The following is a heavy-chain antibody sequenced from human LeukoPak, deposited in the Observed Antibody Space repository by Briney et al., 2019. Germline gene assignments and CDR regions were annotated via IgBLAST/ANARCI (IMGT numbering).Heavy chain of an antibody. J-gene: IGHJ3*02. CDR3: ARDLIDSSGLDAFDI. CDR1: GYTFTGYY. Sequence: ASVKVSCKASGYTFTGYYMHWVRQAPGQGLEWMGWINPNGGGTNYAQKFQGWVTMTRDTSISTAYMELSRLRSDDTAVYYCARDLIDSSGLDAFDIWGQGTMVTVSS. V-gene: IGHV1-2*04. D-gene: IGHD3-22*01. CDR2: INPNGGGT.